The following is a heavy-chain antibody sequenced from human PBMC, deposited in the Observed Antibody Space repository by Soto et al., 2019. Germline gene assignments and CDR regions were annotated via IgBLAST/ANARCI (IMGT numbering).Heavy chain of an antibody. Sequence: TSVKVSCKASGYTFTGYYMHWVRQAPGQGLEWMGWINPNSGGTNYAQKFQGWVTMTRDTSISTAYMELSRLRSDDTAVYYRARARSSGPAEYFQHWGQGTLVTVSS. CDR3: ARARSSGPAEYFQH. V-gene: IGHV1-2*04. CDR1: GYTFTGYY. J-gene: IGHJ1*01. CDR2: INPNSGGT. D-gene: IGHD3-22*01.